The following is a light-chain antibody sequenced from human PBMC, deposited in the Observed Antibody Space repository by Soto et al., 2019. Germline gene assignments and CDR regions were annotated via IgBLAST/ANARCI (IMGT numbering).Light chain of an antibody. CDR3: TSYTSTNTQL. Sequence: QSALTQPASVSGSPGQSITISCTGTSSDVGGYNFVSWYQQHPGKAPKLMIYDVSNRPSGVSNRFSGSKSGNTASLTISGLQAEDEADYYCTSYTSTNTQLFGGGTMLTVL. CDR2: DVS. V-gene: IGLV2-14*03. J-gene: IGLJ2*01. CDR1: SSDVGGYNF.